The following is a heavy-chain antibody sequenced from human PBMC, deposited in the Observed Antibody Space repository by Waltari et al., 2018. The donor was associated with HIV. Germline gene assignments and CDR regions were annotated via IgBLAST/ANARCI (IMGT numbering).Heavy chain of an antibody. J-gene: IGHJ6*02. V-gene: IGHV4-34*01. Sequence: QVQLQQWGAGLLKPSETLSLTCSVYGGSFSDNYWTWIRQPPGKGPEWIGEINYSGSTNYNPSLKSRVTISLDTSKNEFSLKVRSVTAADTAVYYCGRWARYYYGVDVWGQGTTVTVSS. CDR2: INYSGST. CDR1: GGSFSDNY. CDR3: GRWARYYYGVDV.